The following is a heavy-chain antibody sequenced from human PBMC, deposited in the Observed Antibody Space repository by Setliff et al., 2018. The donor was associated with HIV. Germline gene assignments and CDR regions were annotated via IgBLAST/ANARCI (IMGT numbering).Heavy chain of an antibody. Sequence: SETLSLTCNVSGLSMRAHHWSWVRLPPGKTLEWLGYILYSGNSNYNPSFKNRVTISLNEAKRQFSLDQKSVTSADTAVYYCATEGREKLALFDHWGLGTLVTVSS. CDR1: GLSMRAHH. V-gene: IGHV4-59*11. CDR2: ILYSGNS. J-gene: IGHJ4*02. CDR3: ATEGREKLALFDH. D-gene: IGHD6-6*01.